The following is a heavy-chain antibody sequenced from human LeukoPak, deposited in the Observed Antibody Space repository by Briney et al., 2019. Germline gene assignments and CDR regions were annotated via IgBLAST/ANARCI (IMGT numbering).Heavy chain of an antibody. D-gene: IGHD6-6*01. V-gene: IGHV1-69*13. CDR3: ARVGGYSSSSESFDY. CDR1: GGTFSSYA. J-gene: IGHJ4*02. CDR2: IIPIFGAS. Sequence: ASVKVSCKASGGTFSSYAFNWVRQAPGQGLEWMGGIIPIFGASNYAQKFQGRVTITADESTHTAYMEPSSLRSEDTAVYYCARVGGYSSSSESFDYWGQGTLVTVSS.